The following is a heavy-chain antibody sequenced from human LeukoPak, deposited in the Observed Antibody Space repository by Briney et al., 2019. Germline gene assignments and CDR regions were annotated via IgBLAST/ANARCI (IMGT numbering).Heavy chain of an antibody. CDR2: ISGSGGST. CDR3: ARHVNYVWGREYYFDY. Sequence: PGGSLRLSCAASGFTFSSYAMSWVRQAPGKGLEWVSAISGSGGSTYYADSVKGRFTISRDNSKNTLYLQMNSLRAEDTAVYYCARHVNYVWGREYYFDYWGQGTLVTVSS. V-gene: IGHV3-23*01. J-gene: IGHJ4*02. D-gene: IGHD3-16*01. CDR1: GFTFSSYA.